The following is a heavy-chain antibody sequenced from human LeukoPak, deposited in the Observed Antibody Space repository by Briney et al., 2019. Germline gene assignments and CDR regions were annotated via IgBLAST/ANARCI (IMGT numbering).Heavy chain of an antibody. D-gene: IGHD3-10*01. Sequence: GGSLRLSCAASGFTFSSYATSWVRQAPGKGLEWVSAISGSGGSTYYADSVKGRFTISRDNSKNTLYLQMNSLRAEDTAVYYCATPMYGSGKEFDYWGQGTLVTVSS. CDR3: ATPMYGSGKEFDY. V-gene: IGHV3-23*01. CDR1: GFTFSSYA. CDR2: ISGSGGST. J-gene: IGHJ4*02.